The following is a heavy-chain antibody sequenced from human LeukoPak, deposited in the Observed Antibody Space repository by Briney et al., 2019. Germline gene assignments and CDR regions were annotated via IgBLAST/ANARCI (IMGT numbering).Heavy chain of an antibody. CDR3: AKVTMVGWYFDL. D-gene: IGHD4/OR15-4a*01. Sequence: GGSLRLSCAASGFTFSSSAMTWVRQAPGKGLEWVSGISGSGGSTYDADSVKGRFTISRDSSKNTLDLQMNSLRVEDTAVYYCAKVTMVGWYFDLWGRGTLVTVSS. V-gene: IGHV3-23*01. CDR2: ISGSGGST. J-gene: IGHJ2*01. CDR1: GFTFSSSA.